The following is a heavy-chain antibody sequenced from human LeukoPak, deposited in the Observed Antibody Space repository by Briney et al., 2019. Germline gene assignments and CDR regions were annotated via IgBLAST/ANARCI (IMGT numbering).Heavy chain of an antibody. CDR1: GGTFSSYA. CDR3: ARSATGMRFDP. D-gene: IGHD6-13*01. CDR2: INAGNGNT. Sequence: ASVKVSCKASGGTFSSYAISWVRQAPGQRLEWMGWINAGNGNTKYSQEFQGRVTITRDTSASTVYMELSSLRSEDMAVYYCARSATGMRFDPWGQGTLVTVSS. V-gene: IGHV1-3*03. J-gene: IGHJ5*02.